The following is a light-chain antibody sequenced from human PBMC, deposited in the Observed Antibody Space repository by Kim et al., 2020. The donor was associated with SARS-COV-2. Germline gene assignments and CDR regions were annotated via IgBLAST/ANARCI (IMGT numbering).Light chain of an antibody. CDR1: KLGDKY. J-gene: IGLJ2*01. V-gene: IGLV3-1*01. CDR3: QAWDSSTAV. Sequence: VCPGQTASITCSGDKLGDKYACWYQQKPGQSPVLVIYQDSKRPSGIPERFSGSNSGNTDTLTISGTQAMDEADYYCQAWDSSTAVFGGGTQLTVL. CDR2: QDS.